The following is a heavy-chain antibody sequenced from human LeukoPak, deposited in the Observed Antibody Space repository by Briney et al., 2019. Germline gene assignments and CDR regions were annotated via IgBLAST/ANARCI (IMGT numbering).Heavy chain of an antibody. Sequence: AETLSLTCTVSGGSISSSSYYWGWLRQPPGEGLEWIGSIYYSGSTYYNPSLKSRVTISVDTSKNQFSLKLSSVTAADTAVYYCARGRLHGYYYDSSGVYVDYWGQGTLVTVSS. D-gene: IGHD3-22*01. V-gene: IGHV4-39*01. CDR2: IYYSGST. CDR1: GGSISSSSYY. CDR3: ARGRLHGYYYDSSGVYVDY. J-gene: IGHJ4*02.